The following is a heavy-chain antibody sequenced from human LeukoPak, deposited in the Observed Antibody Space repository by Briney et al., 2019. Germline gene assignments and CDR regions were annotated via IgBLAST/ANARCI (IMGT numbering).Heavy chain of an antibody. CDR3: ARGHYGSGRSWFDP. CDR2: INHSGST. V-gene: IGHV4-34*01. CDR1: GGSFSGYY. Sequence: SETLSLTCAVYGGSFSGYYWSWIRQPPGKGLEWIGEINHSGSTNYNPSLKSRVTISIDTSKNQFSLKLSSVTAADTAVYYCARGHYGSGRSWFDPWGQGTLVTVSS. J-gene: IGHJ5*02. D-gene: IGHD3-10*01.